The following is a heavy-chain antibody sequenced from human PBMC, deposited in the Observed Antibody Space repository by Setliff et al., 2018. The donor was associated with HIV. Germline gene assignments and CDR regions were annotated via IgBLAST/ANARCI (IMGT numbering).Heavy chain of an antibody. Sequence: PSETLSLTCNVSGGSIRSSSYYWGRIRQPPGKGLEWIGSIYYSGSTYYNPSLKSRVTISVDTSKNQFSLKLSSVTAADTAVYYCARHVTRDLSYYYDSSGPPGWFDPWGQGTLVTVSS. CDR3: ARHVTRDLSYYYDSSGPPGWFDP. V-gene: IGHV4-39*01. J-gene: IGHJ5*02. D-gene: IGHD3-22*01. CDR2: IYYSGST. CDR1: GGSIRSSSYY.